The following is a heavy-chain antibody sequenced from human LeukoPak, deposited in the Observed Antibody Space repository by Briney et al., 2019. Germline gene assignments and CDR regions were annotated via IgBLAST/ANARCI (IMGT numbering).Heavy chain of an antibody. CDR1: GFTFSSYA. CDR3: ARGYCSGGSCYYYYGMDV. CDR2: ISYDGSNK. D-gene: IGHD2-15*01. Sequence: GRSLGLSCAASGFTFSSYAMHWVRQAPGKGLEWVAVISYDGSNKYYADSVKGRFTISRDNSKNTLYLQMNSLRAEDTAVYYCARGYCSGGSCYYYYGMDVWGQGTTVTVSS. J-gene: IGHJ6*02. V-gene: IGHV3-30-3*01.